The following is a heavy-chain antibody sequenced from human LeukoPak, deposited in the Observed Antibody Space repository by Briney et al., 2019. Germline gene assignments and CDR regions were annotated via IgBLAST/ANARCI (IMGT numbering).Heavy chain of an antibody. CDR2: ISSSGSTI. CDR1: GVTVSNNF. Sequence: PGGSLRLSCAASGVTVSNNFMSWVRQAPGKGLEWVSYISSSGSTIYYADSVKGRFTISRDNAKNSLYLQMNSLRAEDTAVYYCARAGSSSSHIDYWGQGTLVTVSS. CDR3: ARAGSSSSHIDY. J-gene: IGHJ4*02. V-gene: IGHV3-11*04. D-gene: IGHD6-6*01.